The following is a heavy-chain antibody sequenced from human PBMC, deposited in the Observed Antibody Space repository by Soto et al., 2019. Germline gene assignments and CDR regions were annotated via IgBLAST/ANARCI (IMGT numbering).Heavy chain of an antibody. J-gene: IGHJ4*02. CDR1: TCIRSS. V-gene: IGHV3-23*01. Sequence: TCIRSSMSRVRQAPGKGLEWVSAISGSGGSTYYADSVKGRFTISRDNSKNTLYLQMNSLRAEDTAVYYCAKGYSSGWPFDYWGQGT. CDR3: AKGYSSGWPFDY. D-gene: IGHD6-19*01. CDR2: ISGSGGST.